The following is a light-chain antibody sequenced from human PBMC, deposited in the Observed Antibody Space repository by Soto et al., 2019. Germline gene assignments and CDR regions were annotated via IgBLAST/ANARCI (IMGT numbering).Light chain of an antibody. CDR2: GAS. V-gene: IGKV3-15*01. CDR1: QSVSSN. J-gene: IGKJ4*01. CDR3: QQYNNWPTALT. Sequence: EIVMTQSPATLSVSPGERATLSCRASQSVSSNLAWYQQKPGQAPRLLIYGASTRATGIPARFSGSGSGTEFTLTISSLLSEDFAVYYCQQYNNWPTALTFGGGTKVEIK.